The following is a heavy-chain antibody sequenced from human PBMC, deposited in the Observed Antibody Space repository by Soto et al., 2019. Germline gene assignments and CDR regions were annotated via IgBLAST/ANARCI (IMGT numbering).Heavy chain of an antibody. V-gene: IGHV3-23*01. CDR1: GFTFSSYA. J-gene: IGHJ4*02. CDR3: AYDSSGYPDY. Sequence: PGGSLRLSRAASGFTFSSYAMGWVRQAPGKGLEWVSAISGSGGSTYYADSVKGRFTISRDNSKNTLYLQMNSLRAEDTAVYYCAYDSSGYPDYWGQGTLVTVSS. D-gene: IGHD3-22*01. CDR2: ISGSGGST.